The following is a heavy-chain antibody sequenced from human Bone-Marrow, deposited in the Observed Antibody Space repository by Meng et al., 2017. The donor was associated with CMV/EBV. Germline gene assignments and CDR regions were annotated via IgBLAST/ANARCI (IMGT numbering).Heavy chain of an antibody. Sequence: GGSLRLSCAASGFTFSSYWMHWVRQAPGKGLVWVSRSNSDGSSTSYADSVKGRFTSSRDNAKNTLYLQMDSLRAEDSAVYYCARNFFGSWHLMDYWGRERWSPSPQ. D-gene: IGHD6-13*01. CDR2: SNSDGSST. V-gene: IGHV3-74*01. CDR3: ARNFFGSWHLMDY. J-gene: IGHJ4*02. CDR1: GFTFSSYW.